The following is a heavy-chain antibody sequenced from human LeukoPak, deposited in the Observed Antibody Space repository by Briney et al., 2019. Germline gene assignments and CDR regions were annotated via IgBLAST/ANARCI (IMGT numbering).Heavy chain of an antibody. Sequence: SVKVSCKASGGTFSSYAISWVRQAPGQGLEWMGGIIPIFGTANYAQKFQGRVTITADESTSTAYMELSSLRSEDTAVYYCAREGLHSNYVGGAFDIWVQGTMVTVSS. CDR2: IIPIFGTA. V-gene: IGHV1-69*13. CDR1: GGTFSSYA. CDR3: AREGLHSNYVGGAFDI. J-gene: IGHJ3*02. D-gene: IGHD4-11*01.